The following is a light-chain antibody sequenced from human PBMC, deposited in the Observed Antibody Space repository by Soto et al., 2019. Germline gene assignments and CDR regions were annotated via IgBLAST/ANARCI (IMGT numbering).Light chain of an antibody. CDR2: AAS. J-gene: IGKJ1*01. Sequence: DIQMTQSPSTLSAGVGDRVTITCRASQSLNNWVAWYQQRPGKAPKLLNYAASRLETGVPSMFSGSGSGTEFTLTISSLQPDDFATYYCQQYNSFSLTFGQGTKVDIK. CDR3: QQYNSFSLT. V-gene: IGKV1-5*01. CDR1: QSLNNW.